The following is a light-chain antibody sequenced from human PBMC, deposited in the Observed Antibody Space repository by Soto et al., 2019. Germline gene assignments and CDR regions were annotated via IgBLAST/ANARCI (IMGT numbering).Light chain of an antibody. V-gene: IGKV1-6*01. Sequence: ALPMTQSPSSLSTSVGDRVTITCRASQGIRNDLGWYQQKPGKAPKLLIYAASKLQSGVPSRFIGSGSGSRFTLTITSLQPEDFATYFCLQDYSYPYTFGQGTELEIK. CDR2: AAS. CDR3: LQDYSYPYT. J-gene: IGKJ2*01. CDR1: QGIRND.